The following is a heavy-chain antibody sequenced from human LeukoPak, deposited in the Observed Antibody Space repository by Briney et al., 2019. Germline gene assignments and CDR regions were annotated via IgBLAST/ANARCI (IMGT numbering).Heavy chain of an antibody. V-gene: IGHV3-21*01. Sequence: GGSLRLSCAASGFIFSTYCMNWVRQAPGKGLEWVSSISTSSSYIYYADSVKGRFTISRDNANDSLYLQMNSLRAEDTAVYYCAKSFSTYSYDASHWRGAFDIWGHGTMVTVSS. CDR3: AKSFSTYSYDASHWRGAFDI. CDR1: GFIFSTYC. D-gene: IGHD3-22*01. J-gene: IGHJ3*02. CDR2: ISTSSSYI.